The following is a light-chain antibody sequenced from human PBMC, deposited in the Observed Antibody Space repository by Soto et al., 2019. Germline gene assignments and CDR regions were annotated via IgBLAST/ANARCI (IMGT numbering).Light chain of an antibody. CDR3: QQSYSTPYS. CDR1: QSISSY. Sequence: DIQMTQSPYSLYASVGDRVTITCRASQSISSYLNWYQQKPGKAPKLLIYAASSLQSGVPSRFSGSGSGKDFTLTISSLQPEDFASYYCQQSYSTPYSCGQGTKLEIK. V-gene: IGKV1-39*01. J-gene: IGKJ2*01. CDR2: AAS.